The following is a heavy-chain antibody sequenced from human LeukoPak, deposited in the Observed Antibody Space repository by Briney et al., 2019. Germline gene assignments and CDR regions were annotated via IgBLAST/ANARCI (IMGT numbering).Heavy chain of an antibody. Sequence: PGGSLRLSCAASGFTFSTYAIHWVRQAPGKGLEWVAVISYDGSNKYYADSVKGRFTISRDNSKNTLYLQMNSLRAEDTAVYYCATCARIAVAGTGLDYWGQGTLVTVSS. CDR3: ATCARIAVAGTGLDY. D-gene: IGHD6-19*01. V-gene: IGHV3-30*14. J-gene: IGHJ4*02. CDR1: GFTFSTYA. CDR2: ISYDGSNK.